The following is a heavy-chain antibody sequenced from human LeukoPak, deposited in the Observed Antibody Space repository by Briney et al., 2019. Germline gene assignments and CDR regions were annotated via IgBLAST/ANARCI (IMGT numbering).Heavy chain of an antibody. CDR1: GVSSSNYA. V-gene: IGHV3-23*01. CDR3: AFDWGFDY. Sequence: PGGSLRLTCAVAGVSSSNYAMSWVRQAPGKGLEWVSSITSSGDDTFYAVSVKGRFTISRDNSWDTVFLQMNSLRADDTAVYYCAFDWGFDYWGQGTLVTVSS. J-gene: IGHJ4*02. D-gene: IGHD3-16*01. CDR2: ITSSGDDT.